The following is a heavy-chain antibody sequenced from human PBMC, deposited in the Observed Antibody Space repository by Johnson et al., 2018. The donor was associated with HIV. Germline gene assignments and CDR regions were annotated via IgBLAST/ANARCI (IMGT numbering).Heavy chain of an antibody. Sequence: QVQLVESGGGVVQTGRSLRLSCASSGFSFSTYGMHWVRQAPGKGLEWVAIIWADGSNTYCADSVKGRFTISRDNSKNTLYLQMDSLRAEDTAVYYCAKHNWNSLYWYAFDIWGQGTMVTVSS. CDR2: IWADGSNT. CDR1: GFSFSTYG. V-gene: IGHV3-33*06. CDR3: AKHNWNSLYWYAFDI. J-gene: IGHJ3*02. D-gene: IGHD2/OR15-2a*01.